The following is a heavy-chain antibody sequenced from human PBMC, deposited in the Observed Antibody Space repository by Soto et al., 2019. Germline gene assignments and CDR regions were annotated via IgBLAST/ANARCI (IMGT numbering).Heavy chain of an antibody. CDR2: IHHSGST. V-gene: IGHV4-59*03. D-gene: IGHD6-19*01. J-gene: IGHJ4*02. CDR1: AGSISSNY. CDR3: TLGAGWTTDY. Sequence: QVQLQESGPGLVRPSETLSLTCTVSAGSISSNYWNWIRQAPGKGLEWIGLIHHSGSTNYNPSLKSRGTISLDTSKNQLSLNLSSVTAADTAVYYCTLGAGWTTDYWGQGTLVTVSS.